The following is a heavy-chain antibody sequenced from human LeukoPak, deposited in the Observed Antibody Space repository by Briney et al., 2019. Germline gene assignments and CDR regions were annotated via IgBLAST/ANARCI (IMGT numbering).Heavy chain of an antibody. V-gene: IGHV4-59*01. CDR1: GGSISSYY. Sequence: PSETLSLTCTVSGGSISSYYWSWIRQPPGKGLEWIGYISYSGTTNYNPSLKSRVTISVAPSKNQFPLKLRSVTAPDTAVYYCARDGKSTAFDHWGQGTLVTVSS. J-gene: IGHJ4*02. CDR2: ISYSGTT. D-gene: IGHD5/OR15-5a*01. CDR3: ARDGKSTAFDH.